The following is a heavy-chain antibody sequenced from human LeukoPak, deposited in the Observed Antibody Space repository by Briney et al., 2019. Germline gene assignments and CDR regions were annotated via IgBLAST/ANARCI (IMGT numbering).Heavy chain of an antibody. CDR3: ANDAGYCGGNCPFFDL. CDR1: GFTFSSHG. D-gene: IGHD2-21*01. CDR2: ISAHGGNT. Sequence: GGSLRLSRAASGFTFSSHGMSWVRQAPGKGLEWVSTISAHGGNTHYADSVKGRFTISRDDSKTTLYLQMTALRAEDTAVYYCANDAGYCGGNCPFFDLWGQGTLVTVSS. V-gene: IGHV3-23*01. J-gene: IGHJ4*02.